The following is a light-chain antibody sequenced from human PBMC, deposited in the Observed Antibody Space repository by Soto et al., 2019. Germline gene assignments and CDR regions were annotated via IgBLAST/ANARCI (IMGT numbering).Light chain of an antibody. V-gene: IGKV3-20*01. CDR3: QQYGGSPRT. J-gene: IGKJ1*01. CDR1: QSISSNF. CDR2: GAS. Sequence: EIVLTQSPGTLSLSPGEGATLSCRASQSISSNFLAWYQQKRGQAPRLLIHGASNRATGIPDRFSGSGSGTDFTLTITRLEPEDFAVYYCQQYGGSPRTFGQGTEVEVK.